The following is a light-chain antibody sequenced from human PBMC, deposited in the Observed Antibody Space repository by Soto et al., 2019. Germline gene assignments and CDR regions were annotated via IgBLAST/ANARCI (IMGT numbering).Light chain of an antibody. CDR2: DVS. V-gene: IGLV2-14*03. Sequence: LTPPASVSGSPGQSITISCTGTSSDVGGYNYVSWYQHHPGKAPKLMICDVSNRPSGVSNRFSGSKSGNTASLIISGLQAEDEADYYCSSYTSSSTLSTYVFGTGTKVTVL. CDR1: SSDVGGYNY. J-gene: IGLJ1*01. CDR3: SSYTSSSTLSTYV.